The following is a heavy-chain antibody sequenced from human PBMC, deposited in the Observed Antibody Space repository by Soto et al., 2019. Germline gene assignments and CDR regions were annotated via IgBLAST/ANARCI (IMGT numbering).Heavy chain of an antibody. Sequence: GESLKISCKGSGYSFTSYWIGWVRQMPGKGLEWMGIIYPGDSDTRYSPSFQGQVTISADKSISTAYLQWSSLKASDTAMYYCARHGSRRGDDEQRFDYWGQGTLVTISS. CDR2: IYPGDSDT. J-gene: IGHJ4*02. CDR1: GYSFTSYW. CDR3: ARHGSRRGDDEQRFDY. V-gene: IGHV5-51*01. D-gene: IGHD6-25*01.